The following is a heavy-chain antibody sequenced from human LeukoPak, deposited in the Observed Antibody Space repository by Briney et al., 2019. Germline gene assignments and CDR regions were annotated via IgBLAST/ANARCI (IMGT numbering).Heavy chain of an antibody. CDR3: ARTKAAGWLRRNYFDY. CDR2: IKQDGSEK. CDR1: GFTFSSYW. V-gene: IGHV3-7*01. Sequence: QPGGSLRLSCAASGFTFSSYWMSWVRQAPGKGLEWVANIKQDGSEKYYVDSVKGRFTISRDNAKNSLYLQMNSLRAEDTAVYYCARTKAAGWLRRNYFDYWGQGTLVTVSS. D-gene: IGHD5-12*01. J-gene: IGHJ4*02.